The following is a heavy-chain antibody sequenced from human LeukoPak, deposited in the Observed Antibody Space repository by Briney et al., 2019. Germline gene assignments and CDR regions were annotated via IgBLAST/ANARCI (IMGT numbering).Heavy chain of an antibody. V-gene: IGHV1-8*01. CDR2: MNPNSGNT. D-gene: IGHD2-2*01. J-gene: IGHJ6*02. CDR3: ARGYCSSTSCYAYYYYGMDV. CDR1: GYTFTSYD. Sequence: ASVKVSCKASGYTFTSYDINWVRQATGQELEWMGWMNPNSGNTGYAQKFQGRVTMTRNTSISTAYMELSSLRSEDTAVYYCARGYCSSTSCYAYYYYGMDVWGQGTTVTVSS.